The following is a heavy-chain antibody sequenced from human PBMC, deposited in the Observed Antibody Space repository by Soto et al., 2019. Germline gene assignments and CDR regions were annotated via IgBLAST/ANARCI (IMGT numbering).Heavy chain of an antibody. Sequence: PGGSLRLSCAASGFTFSSYAMSWVRQAPGKGLEWVSAISGSGGSTYYADSVKGRFTISRDNSKNTLYLQMNSLRAEDTAVYYCAKDLYYGSGPQDAYYYYYGMDVWGQGTTVTVSS. CDR3: AKDLYYGSGPQDAYYYYYGMDV. CDR1: GFTFSSYA. V-gene: IGHV3-23*01. CDR2: ISGSGGST. D-gene: IGHD3-10*01. J-gene: IGHJ6*02.